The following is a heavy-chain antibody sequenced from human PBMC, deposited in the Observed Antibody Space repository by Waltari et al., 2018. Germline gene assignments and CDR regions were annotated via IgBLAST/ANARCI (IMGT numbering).Heavy chain of an antibody. D-gene: IGHD6-19*01. V-gene: IGHV1-46*01. CDR3: ARDPALYSSGWQGAFDI. CDR1: GYTFTSYY. J-gene: IGHJ3*02. Sequence: QVQLVQSGAEVKKPGASVKVSCKASGYTFTSYYMHWVRQAPGQGLEWMGIIKPSGGSTSYGQKVQGRVARTRETSTSTGDMELSSLRSEDTAVYYCARDPALYSSGWQGAFDIWGQGTMVTVSS. CDR2: IKPSGGST.